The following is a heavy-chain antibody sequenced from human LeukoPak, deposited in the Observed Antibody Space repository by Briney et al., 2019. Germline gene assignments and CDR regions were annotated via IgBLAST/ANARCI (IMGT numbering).Heavy chain of an antibody. Sequence: GGSLRLSCAASGFTFSSYAMHWVRQAPGKGLEWVAVISYDGSNKYYADSVKGRFTISRDNSKNTLYLQMNSLRAEDTAVYYCAIETESSSSLDYWGRGTLVTVSS. J-gene: IGHJ4*02. CDR1: GFTFSSYA. V-gene: IGHV3-30*04. CDR2: ISYDGSNK. D-gene: IGHD6-6*01. CDR3: AIETESSSSLDY.